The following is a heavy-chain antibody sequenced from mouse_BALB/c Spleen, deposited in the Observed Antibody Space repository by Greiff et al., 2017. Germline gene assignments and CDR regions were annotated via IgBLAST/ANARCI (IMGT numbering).Heavy chain of an antibody. V-gene: IGHV3-6*02. CDR3: ARWLRLYAMDY. J-gene: IGHJ4*01. Sequence: EVQRVESGPGLVKPSQSLSLTCSVTGYSITSGYYWNWIRQFPGNKLEWMGYISYDGSNNYNPSLKNRISITRDTSKNQFFLKLNSVTTEDTATYYCARWLRLYAMDYWGQGTSVTVSS. D-gene: IGHD2-2*01. CDR1: GYSITSGYY. CDR2: ISYDGSN.